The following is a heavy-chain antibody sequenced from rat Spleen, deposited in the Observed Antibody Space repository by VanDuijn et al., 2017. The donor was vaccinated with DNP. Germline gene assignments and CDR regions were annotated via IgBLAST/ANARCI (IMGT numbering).Heavy chain of an antibody. J-gene: IGHJ2*01. CDR3: AREQHYHFDY. D-gene: IGHD1-10*01. V-gene: IGHV5-7*01. CDR2: ITYDGGST. CDR1: GFTFSDYN. Sequence: EVQLVESGGGLVQPGRSLKLSCAASGFTFSDYNMAWVRQAPKKGLEWVANITYDGGSTYYRDSVKGRFTISRDNAESSLYLQINSLKSEDTATYYCAREQHYHFDYWGQGVMVTVSS.